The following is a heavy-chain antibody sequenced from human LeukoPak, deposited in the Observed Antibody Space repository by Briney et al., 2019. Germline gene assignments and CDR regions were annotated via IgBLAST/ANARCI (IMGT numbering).Heavy chain of an antibody. D-gene: IGHD2-15*01. CDR1: GFDLSTYW. CDR3: TRDTRRAICSGMDCYYYMDV. V-gene: IGHV3-7*01. CDR2: LKYEGREK. J-gene: IGHJ6*03. Sequence: GGSLSLSCAASGFDLSTYWMSWVRKAQGKGLGWVATLKYEGREKYFVGSVKGRFTISRDNAENSLYLQMNSLSAEDTAVYFCTRDTRRAICSGMDCYYYMDVWGKGTTVTVS.